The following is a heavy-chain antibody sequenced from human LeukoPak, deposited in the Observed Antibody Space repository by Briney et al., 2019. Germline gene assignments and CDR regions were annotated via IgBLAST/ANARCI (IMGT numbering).Heavy chain of an antibody. CDR2: IIPILGIA. D-gene: IGHD2-15*01. CDR1: GGTFSSYA. V-gene: IGHV1-69*04. Sequence: SVKVSCKASGGTFSSYAISWVRQAPGQGLEWMGRIIPILGIANYALKFQGRVTITADKSTSTAYMELSSLRSEDTAVYYCALLGHFDYWGQGTLVTVSS. CDR3: ALLGHFDY. J-gene: IGHJ4*02.